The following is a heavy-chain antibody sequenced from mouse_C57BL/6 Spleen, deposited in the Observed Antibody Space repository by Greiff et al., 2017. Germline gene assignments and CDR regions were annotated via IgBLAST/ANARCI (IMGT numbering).Heavy chain of an antibody. CDR1: GFSLTSYG. D-gene: IGHD1-1*01. V-gene: IGHV2-5*01. CDR3: AKRGDYGSNYAMDY. Sequence: QVQLKESGPGLVQPSQSLSITCTVSGFSLTSYGVHWVRQSPGKGLAWLGVIWRGGSTDYNAAFMSRLSITKDNSKSQVFFKMNSLQADDTAIYYCAKRGDYGSNYAMDYWGQGTSVTVSS. J-gene: IGHJ4*01. CDR2: IWRGGST.